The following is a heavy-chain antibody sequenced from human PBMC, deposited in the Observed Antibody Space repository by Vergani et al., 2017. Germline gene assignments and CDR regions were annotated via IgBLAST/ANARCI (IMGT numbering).Heavy chain of an antibody. V-gene: IGHV3-30-3*01. CDR1: GFTFSSYA. CDR3: AREGRVPAAITSLYYYYYMDV. Sequence: QVQLVESGGGVVQPGRSLRLSCAASGFTFSSYAMHWVRQAPGKGLEWVAVISYDGSNKYYADSVKGRFTISRDNSKNTLYLQMNSLRAEDTAVYYCAREGRVPAAITSLYYYYYMDVWGKGTTVTVSS. J-gene: IGHJ6*03. D-gene: IGHD2-2*02. CDR2: ISYDGSNK.